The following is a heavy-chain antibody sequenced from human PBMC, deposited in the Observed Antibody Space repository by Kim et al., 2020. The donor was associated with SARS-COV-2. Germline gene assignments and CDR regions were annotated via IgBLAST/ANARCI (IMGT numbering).Heavy chain of an antibody. Sequence: ASVKVSCKASGYTFTSYGISWVRQAPGQGLEWMGWISAYNGNTNYAQKLQGRVTMTTDTSTSTAYMELRSLRSDDTAVYYCARGLYQLLQSYYMDVWGKGTTVTVSS. V-gene: IGHV1-18*01. D-gene: IGHD2-2*01. CDR1: GYTFTSYG. CDR2: ISAYNGNT. CDR3: ARGLYQLLQSYYMDV. J-gene: IGHJ6*03.